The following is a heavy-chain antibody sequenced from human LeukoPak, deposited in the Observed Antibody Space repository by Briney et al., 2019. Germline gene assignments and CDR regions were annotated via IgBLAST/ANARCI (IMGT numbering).Heavy chain of an antibody. J-gene: IGHJ4*02. D-gene: IGHD6-13*01. Sequence: ASVKVSCKASGYTFTSYGISWVRQAPGQGLEWMGWISAYNGNTNYARKLQGRVTMTTDTSTSTAYMELRSLRSDDTAVYYCALKEGAAAGTDGDYWGQGTLVTVSS. CDR3: ALKEGAAAGTDGDY. CDR2: ISAYNGNT. V-gene: IGHV1-18*01. CDR1: GYTFTSYG.